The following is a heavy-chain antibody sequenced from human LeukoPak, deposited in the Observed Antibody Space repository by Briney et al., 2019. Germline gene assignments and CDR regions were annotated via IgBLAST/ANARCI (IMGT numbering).Heavy chain of an antibody. CDR3: ARDYQPLLYYMDV. J-gene: IGHJ6*03. V-gene: IGHV3-7*01. D-gene: IGHD2-2*01. CDR2: IRQDGSEK. Sequence: GGSLRLSCAASGFTFSSYWMNWVRQAPGKGLEWVANIRQDGSEKYYVDSMKGRFTISRDNAKNSLYLQMNSLRADDTAVYYCARDYQPLLYYMDVWGKGTTVTVSS. CDR1: GFTFSSYW.